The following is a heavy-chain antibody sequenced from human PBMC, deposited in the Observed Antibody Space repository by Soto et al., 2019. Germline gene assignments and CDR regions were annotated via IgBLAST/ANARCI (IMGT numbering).Heavy chain of an antibody. J-gene: IGHJ5*02. CDR3: ARDLVAYCGGDCPRPFDP. D-gene: IGHD2-21*02. CDR1: GGTFSSYA. CDR2: IIPIFGTA. V-gene: IGHV1-69*12. Sequence: QVQLVQSGAEVKKPGSSVKVSCKASGGTFSSYAISWVRQAPGQWLEWMGGIIPIFGTANYAQKFQGRVTTTADESTSTAYMELTSLRSEDTAVYYCARDLVAYCGGDCPRPFDPWGQGTLVTVSS.